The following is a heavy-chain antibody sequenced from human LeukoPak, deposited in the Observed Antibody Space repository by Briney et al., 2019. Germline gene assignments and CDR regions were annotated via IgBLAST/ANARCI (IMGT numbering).Heavy chain of an antibody. CDR1: GFTFRDYG. Sequence: PGGSLRLSCAASGFTFRDYGMHWVRQAPGKGLEWVAAISFDGTNEHYAESVKGRFTIFRDNSKNTLYLQMNSLRAEDTAVYYCAKAPATYVVCCHYIDVWGEGTTITVSS. V-gene: IGHV3-30*18. CDR3: AKAPATYVVCCHYIDV. CDR2: ISFDGTNE. D-gene: IGHD2-21*01. J-gene: IGHJ6*03.